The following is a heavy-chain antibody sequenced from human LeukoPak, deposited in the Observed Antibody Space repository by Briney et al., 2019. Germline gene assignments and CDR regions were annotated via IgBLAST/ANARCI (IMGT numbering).Heavy chain of an antibody. D-gene: IGHD2-8*01. J-gene: IGHJ5*02. CDR3: ARGSFLGTSSWFDP. CDR2: ISPNRGDT. V-gene: IGHV1-2*02. Sequence: ASVKVSCKASGYSFTGFFIHWVRQAPGQGLEWMGWISPNRGDTNYAQKFKGRVTMTTDTSLNAIYMELRSLRLDDTAVYFCARGSFLGTSSWFDPWGQGTLVTVSS. CDR1: GYSFTGFF.